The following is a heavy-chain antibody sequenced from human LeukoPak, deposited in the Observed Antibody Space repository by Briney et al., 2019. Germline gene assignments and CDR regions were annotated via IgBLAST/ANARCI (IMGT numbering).Heavy chain of an antibody. D-gene: IGHD4-17*01. V-gene: IGHV4-34*01. Sequence: PSETLSLTCAVYGGSLSGYYWSWIRQPPGKGLEWIGEINHRGSANYNPSLKSRVTISVDASKNQISLKLSSVTAADTAVYYCARGRGDYSPSVEVDYWGQGTLVTVSS. CDR3: ARGRGDYSPSVEVDY. CDR1: GGSLSGYY. CDR2: INHRGSA. J-gene: IGHJ4*02.